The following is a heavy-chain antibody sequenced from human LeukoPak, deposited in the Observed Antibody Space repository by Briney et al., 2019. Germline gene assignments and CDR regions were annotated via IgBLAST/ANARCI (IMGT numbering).Heavy chain of an antibody. CDR1: GGSISSSSYY. CDR3: ARYSRPAAVLDY. D-gene: IGHD2-2*01. V-gene: IGHV4-39*07. J-gene: IGHJ4*02. CDR2: IYYSGST. Sequence: SETLSLTCTVSGGSISSSSYYWGWIRQPPGKGLEWIGSIYYSGSTNYNPSLKSRVTISVDTSKNQFSLKLSSLTAADTAVYYCARYSRPAAVLDYWGQGTLVTVSS.